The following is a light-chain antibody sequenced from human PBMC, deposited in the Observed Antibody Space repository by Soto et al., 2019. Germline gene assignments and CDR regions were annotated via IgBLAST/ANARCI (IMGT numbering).Light chain of an antibody. CDR2: GAS. CDR1: QSVSNNY. CDR3: QQSGSSPLT. Sequence: EIVLKKSPGTLSLSPGERATLSCRASQSVSNNYLAWYQQKPGQAPRLLIYGASSRATGIPDRFSGSGSATDFTLTISRLEPEDFAVYFCQQSGSSPLTFGGGTNVDIK. V-gene: IGKV3-20*01. J-gene: IGKJ4*01.